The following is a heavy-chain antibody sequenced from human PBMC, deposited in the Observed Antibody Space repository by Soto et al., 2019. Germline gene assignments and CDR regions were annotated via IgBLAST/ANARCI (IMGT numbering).Heavy chain of an antibody. CDR2: MNPNSGNT. CDR1: GYTFTSYD. J-gene: IGHJ3*02. CDR3: ASGFLEWLYDAFDI. V-gene: IGHV1-8*01. D-gene: IGHD3-3*01. Sequence: ASVKVSCKAFGYTFTSYDINWVRQATGQGLEWMGWMNPNSGNTGYAQKFQGRVTMTRNTSISTAYMELSSLRSEDTAVYYCASGFLEWLYDAFDIWGQGTMVTVSS.